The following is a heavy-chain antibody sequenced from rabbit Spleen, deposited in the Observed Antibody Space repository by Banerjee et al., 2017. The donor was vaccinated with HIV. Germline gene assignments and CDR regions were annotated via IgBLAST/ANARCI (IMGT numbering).Heavy chain of an antibody. CDR2: IAGSSSGFT. J-gene: IGHJ6*01. CDR3: ARDTGSSFSSYGMDL. V-gene: IGHV1S40*01. Sequence: QSLEVSGGGLVQPEGSLALTCKASGFSFSSSDYICWVRQAPGKGLEWISCIAGSSSGFTYSATWAKGRFTISKTSSTTVTLQMTSLTAADTATYFCARDTGSSFSSYGMDLWGPGTLVTVS. D-gene: IGHD8-1*01. CDR1: GFSFSSSDY.